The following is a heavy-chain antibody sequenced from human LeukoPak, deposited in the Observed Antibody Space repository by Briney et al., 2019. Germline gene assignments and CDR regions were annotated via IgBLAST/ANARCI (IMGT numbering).Heavy chain of an antibody. Sequence: PSETLSLTCTVSGGSVSSGSYYWSWIRQPPGKGLEWIGYIYYSGSTNYNPSLKSRVTMSVDTSKNQFSLKLSSVTAADTAVYYCARGGLPRENWFDPWGQGTLVTVSS. CDR1: GGSVSSGSYY. V-gene: IGHV4-61*01. CDR3: ARGGLPRENWFDP. CDR2: IYYSGST. D-gene: IGHD1-26*01. J-gene: IGHJ5*02.